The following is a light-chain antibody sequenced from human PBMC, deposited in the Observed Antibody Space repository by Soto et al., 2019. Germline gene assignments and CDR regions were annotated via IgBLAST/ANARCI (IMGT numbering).Light chain of an antibody. J-gene: IGKJ1*01. CDR1: QSISTW. Sequence: STLSATAGDRVTITCRASQSISTWLAWYQQKPGNAPKLLIFDASNLESGVPSRFSGSGSGTEFTLTIDSLQPDDFATYYCQQYNSDSRTFGQGTKVDIK. CDR2: DAS. CDR3: QQYNSDSRT. V-gene: IGKV1-5*01.